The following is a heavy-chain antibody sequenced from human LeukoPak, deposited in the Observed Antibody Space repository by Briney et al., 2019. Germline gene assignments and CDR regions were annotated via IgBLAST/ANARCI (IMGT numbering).Heavy chain of an antibody. CDR3: AKGAATITIFGVVQSALADY. CDR1: GFTFSSYA. V-gene: IGHV3-30-3*01. J-gene: IGHJ4*02. Sequence: GRSLRLSCAASGFTFSSYAMHWVRQAPGKGLEWVAVISYDGSNKYYADSVKGRFTISRGNSKNTLYLQMNSLRAEDTAVYYCAKGAATITIFGVVQSALADYWGQGTLVTVSS. CDR2: ISYDGSNK. D-gene: IGHD3-3*01.